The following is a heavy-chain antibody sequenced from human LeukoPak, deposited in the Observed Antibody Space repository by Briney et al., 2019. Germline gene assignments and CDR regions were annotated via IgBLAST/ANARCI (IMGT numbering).Heavy chain of an antibody. CDR2: ISSNSSDI. V-gene: IGHV3-21*01. J-gene: IGHJ4*02. Sequence: GGSLRLSCAASGFTFSSYSMNWVRQAPGKGLEGVSSISSNSSDIYYAASVKGRFTVSRDNAKNSLHLQMNSLRAEDTAVYSCARAISGSPLYWGQGNLVTVSS. CDR1: GFTFSSYS. D-gene: IGHD1-26*01. CDR3: ARAISGSPLY.